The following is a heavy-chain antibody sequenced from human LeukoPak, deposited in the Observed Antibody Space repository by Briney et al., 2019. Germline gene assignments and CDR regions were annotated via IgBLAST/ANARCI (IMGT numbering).Heavy chain of an antibody. J-gene: IGHJ4*02. CDR1: GASISSDNYY. CDR2: IFASGST. Sequence: PSQTLSLTCTVSGASISSDNYYWSWIRQPAGNGLEWIGRIFASGSTTYHNPSLMSRVTISTDTSKNQFSLRLSSVTAADTAVYYCARHVHNREFDYWGQGTLATVSS. D-gene: IGHD2/OR15-2a*01. V-gene: IGHV4-61*02. CDR3: ARHVHNREFDY.